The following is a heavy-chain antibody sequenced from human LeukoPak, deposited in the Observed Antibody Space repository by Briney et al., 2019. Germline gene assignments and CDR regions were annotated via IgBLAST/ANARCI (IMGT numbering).Heavy chain of an antibody. CDR2: IYYSGST. CDR1: GGSISSGDYY. V-gene: IGHV4-30-4*01. D-gene: IGHD3-22*01. J-gene: IGHJ4*02. CDR3: ARELRHYYDSSGLGDY. Sequence: SETLSLTCTVSGGSISSGDYYWSWIRQPPGKGLERIGYIYYSGSTYYNPSLKSRVTISVDTSKNQFSLKLSSVTAADTAVYYCARELRHYYDSSGLGDYWGQGTLVTVSS.